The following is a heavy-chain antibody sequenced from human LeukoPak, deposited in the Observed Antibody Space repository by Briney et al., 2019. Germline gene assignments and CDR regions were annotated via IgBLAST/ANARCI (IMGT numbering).Heavy chain of an antibody. V-gene: IGHV3-30*02. D-gene: IGHD2-15*01. CDR3: AKDVYYCSSGSCPTYYYYMDV. J-gene: IGHJ6*03. Sequence: GGSLRLSCAASGFTFNKYGMHWVRQAPGKELEWVAFIRYDGSKKYYADSVEGRFTTSRDDSKNTLYLQMNSLRTEDTAVYYCAKDVYYCSSGSCPTYYYYMDVWGKGTTVTASS. CDR1: GFTFNKYG. CDR2: IRYDGSKK.